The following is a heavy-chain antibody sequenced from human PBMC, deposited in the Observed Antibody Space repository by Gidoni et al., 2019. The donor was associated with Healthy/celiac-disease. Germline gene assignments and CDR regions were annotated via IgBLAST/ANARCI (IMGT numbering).Heavy chain of an antibody. CDR2: IKSKTDGGIT. D-gene: IGHD3-10*01. V-gene: IGHV3-15*01. CDR3: TTDSWGFGVGLYYFDY. CDR1: GFTFSNDW. J-gene: IGHJ4*02. Sequence: EVQLVESGGGLVKPGGSLRLSCAASGFTFSNDWMSWVRQAPGKGLEWVGRIKSKTDGGITDYAAPVKGRFTISRDDSKNTLYLQMNSLKTEDTAVYYCTTDSWGFGVGLYYFDYWGQGTLVTVSS.